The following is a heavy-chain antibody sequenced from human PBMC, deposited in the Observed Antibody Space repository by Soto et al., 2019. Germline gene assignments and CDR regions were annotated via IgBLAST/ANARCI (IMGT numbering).Heavy chain of an antibody. CDR1: GFSLRTTGEG. D-gene: IGHD4-4*01. V-gene: IGHV2-5*02. CDR2: IYWDGDK. J-gene: IGHJ4*02. Sequence: QITLKESGPTLVKPTQTLTLTCTFSGFSLRTTGEGVGWIRQPPGKALEWLALIYWDGDKRYSPSLKSRLTITKEPSKKQVVLTMTNMDPVDTATYLCALARYSNLDYWGRGTLVTVSS. CDR3: ALARYSNLDY.